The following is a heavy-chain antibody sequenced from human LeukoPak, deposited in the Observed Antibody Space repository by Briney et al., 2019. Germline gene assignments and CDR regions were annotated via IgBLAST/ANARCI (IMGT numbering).Heavy chain of an antibody. Sequence: SETLSLTCTVSGGSISSYYWSWIRQPAGKGLEWIGRIYTSGSTNYNPSLKSRVTMSVDTSKNQFSLKLSSVTAADTAVYYCARVNHYDSSGYYYSVGYYYYMDVWGKGTTVTISS. J-gene: IGHJ6*03. V-gene: IGHV4-4*07. CDR1: GGSISSYY. CDR2: IYTSGST. D-gene: IGHD3-22*01. CDR3: ARVNHYDSSGYYYSVGYYYYMDV.